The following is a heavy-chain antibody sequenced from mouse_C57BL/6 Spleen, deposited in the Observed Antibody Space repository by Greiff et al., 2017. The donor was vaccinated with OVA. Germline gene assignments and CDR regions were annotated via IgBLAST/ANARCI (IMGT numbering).Heavy chain of an antibody. J-gene: IGHJ3*01. CDR3: AYYSNSAWFAD. V-gene: IGHV1-19*01. D-gene: IGHD2-5*01. CDR2: INPYNGGT. CDR1: GYTFTDYY. Sequence: VQLQQSGPVLVKPGASVKMSCKASGYTFTDYYMNWVKQSHGKSLEWIGVINPYNGGTSYNQKFKGKATLTVDKSSSTAYMELNSLTSEDSAVYYCAYYSNSAWFADWGQGTLVTVSA.